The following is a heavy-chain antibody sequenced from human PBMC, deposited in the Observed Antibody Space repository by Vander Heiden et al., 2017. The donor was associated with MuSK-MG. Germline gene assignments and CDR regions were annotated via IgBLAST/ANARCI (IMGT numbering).Heavy chain of an antibody. CDR2: IYYSGST. CDR1: GGSLSSSSYY. CDR3: ARVPRYCSSTSCYRDY. J-gene: IGHJ4*02. Sequence: QLQLQESGPGLVKPSETLSLTCTVSGGSLSSSSYYWGWVRQPPGKGLEWIGRIYYSGSTYYNPSLKSRVTISVDTSKNQFSLKLSSVTAADTAVYYCARVPRYCSSTSCYRDYWGQGTLVTVSS. D-gene: IGHD2-2*02. V-gene: IGHV4-39*01.